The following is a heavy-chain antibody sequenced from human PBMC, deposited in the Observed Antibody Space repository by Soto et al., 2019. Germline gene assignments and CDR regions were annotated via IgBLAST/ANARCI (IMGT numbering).Heavy chain of an antibody. CDR3: ARDKDRQQLGGNYYYILDV. D-gene: IGHD3-3*02. Sequence: QVQRMQSGAEVKKPGSSVKVSCKASGGTFSTSAISWVRQAPGEGLEWVGGIMPIFATPDYAQKFQGRVTISADESTATAYLELTSLTTDDTAVYYCARDKDRQQLGGNYYYILDVWGQGTAIIVSS. CDR1: GGTFSTSA. V-gene: IGHV1-69*12. J-gene: IGHJ6*02. CDR2: IMPIFATP.